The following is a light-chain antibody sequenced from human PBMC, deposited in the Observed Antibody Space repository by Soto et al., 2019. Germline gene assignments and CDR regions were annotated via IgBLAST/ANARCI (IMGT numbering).Light chain of an antibody. CDR2: EGS. V-gene: IGLV2-14*02. CDR3: CSYTSSSTLVV. Sequence: QSALTQPASVSGSPGQSITISCTGTSSDVGSYNLVSWYQQHPGKAPKLMIYEGSKWPSGVSNRFSGSKSGNTASLTISGLQAEDEADYYCCSYTSSSTLVVFGGGTKLTVL. J-gene: IGLJ2*01. CDR1: SSDVGSYNL.